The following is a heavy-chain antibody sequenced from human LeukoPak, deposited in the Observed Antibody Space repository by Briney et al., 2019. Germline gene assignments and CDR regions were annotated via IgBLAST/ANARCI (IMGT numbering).Heavy chain of an antibody. V-gene: IGHV3-23*01. J-gene: IGHJ4*02. CDR1: GFTFSTYG. Sequence: GGSLRLSCAASGFTFSTYGMSWVRQAPGRGLEWVSSTCGDGGCTFYADSVKGRFTISRDNSKNTLFLQMSSLRAEDTAVYYCAKIGTVTDSFDSWGQGTLVTVSS. CDR3: AKIGTVTDSFDS. CDR2: TCGDGGCT. D-gene: IGHD4-17*01.